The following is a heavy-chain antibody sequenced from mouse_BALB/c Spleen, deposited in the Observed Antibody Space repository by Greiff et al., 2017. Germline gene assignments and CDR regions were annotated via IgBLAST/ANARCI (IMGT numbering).Heavy chain of an antibody. CDR1: GFTFSDYY. CDR3: ARGSIVATGYFDY. D-gene: IGHD1-1*01. CDR2: ISDGGSYT. Sequence: EVQLVESGGGLVKPGGSLKLSCAASGFTFSDYYMYWVRQTPEKRLEWVATISDGGSYTYYPDSVKGRFTISRDNAKNNLYLQMSSLKSEDTAMYYCARGSIVATGYFDYWGQSTTLTVSS. V-gene: IGHV5-4*02. J-gene: IGHJ2*01.